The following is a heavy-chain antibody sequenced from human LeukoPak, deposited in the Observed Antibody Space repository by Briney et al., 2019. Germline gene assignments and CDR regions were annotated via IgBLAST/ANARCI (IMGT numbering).Heavy chain of an antibody. J-gene: IGHJ5*02. Sequence: GGSLGLSCAASGFTFSSYAMSWVRQAPGKGLEWVSAISGSGGSTYYADSVKGRFTISRDNSKNTLYLQMNSLRAEDTAVYYCAKFRFGELSANWFDPWGQGTLVTVSS. V-gene: IGHV3-23*01. D-gene: IGHD3-10*01. CDR3: AKFRFGELSANWFDP. CDR2: ISGSGGST. CDR1: GFTFSSYA.